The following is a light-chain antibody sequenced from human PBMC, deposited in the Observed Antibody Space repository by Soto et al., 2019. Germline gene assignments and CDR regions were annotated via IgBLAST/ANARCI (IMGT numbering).Light chain of an antibody. V-gene: IGKV3-15*01. CDR2: GAS. J-gene: IGKJ1*01. Sequence: ETVMTQSPSTLSVSPLERATLSCRASQSVYSSLAWYQQKPGQAPRLLIYGASTRATGIPARFSGSGSGTEFTLTISRLQSEDFAVYYCQQYNNWPPWTFGQGTKVDIK. CDR1: QSVYSS. CDR3: QQYNNWPPWT.